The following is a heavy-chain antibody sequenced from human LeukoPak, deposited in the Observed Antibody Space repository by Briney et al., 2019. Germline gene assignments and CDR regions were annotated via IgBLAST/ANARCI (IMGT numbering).Heavy chain of an antibody. Sequence: PGGSLRLSCAASGFTFSSYPMHWVRQAPGKGLEWVALVSYDGSNKYYADSVKGRFSISRDNSKNTLYLQMNSLRAEDTAVYYCASVTGDSSGYITPPIWGQGTLVTVSS. J-gene: IGHJ4*02. D-gene: IGHD3-22*01. CDR2: VSYDGSNK. CDR3: ASVTGDSSGYITPPI. V-gene: IGHV3-30-3*01. CDR1: GFTFSSYP.